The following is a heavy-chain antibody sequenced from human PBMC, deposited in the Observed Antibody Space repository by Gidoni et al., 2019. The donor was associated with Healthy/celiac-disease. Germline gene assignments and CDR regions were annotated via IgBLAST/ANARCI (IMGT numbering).Heavy chain of an antibody. CDR1: GGSLSSSSYY. J-gene: IGHJ5*02. D-gene: IGHD2-15*01. Sequence: QLQLQESGPGLVKPSETLSLTCTVSGGSLSSSSYYWGWIRQPPGKGLEWIGSIYYSGSTYYNPSLKSRVTISVDTSKNQFSLKLSSVTAADTAVYYCARLGYCSGGSCYRAGWFDPWGQGTLVTVSS. CDR2: IYYSGST. CDR3: ARLGYCSGGSCYRAGWFDP. V-gene: IGHV4-39*01.